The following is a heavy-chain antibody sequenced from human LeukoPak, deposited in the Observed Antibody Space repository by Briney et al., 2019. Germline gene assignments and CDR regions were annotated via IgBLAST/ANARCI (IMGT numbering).Heavy chain of an antibody. CDR3: ARVPPGGYDILTGYSLPPMYYFDY. CDR1: GYTFAGYY. D-gene: IGHD3-9*01. Sequence: ASVKVSCKASGYTFAGYYMRWVRQAPGQGLEWMGWINPNSGGTNYAQKFQGRVTMTRDTSISTAYMELSRLRSDDTAVYYCARVPPGGYDILTGYSLPPMYYFDYWGQGTLVTVSS. CDR2: INPNSGGT. J-gene: IGHJ4*02. V-gene: IGHV1-2*02.